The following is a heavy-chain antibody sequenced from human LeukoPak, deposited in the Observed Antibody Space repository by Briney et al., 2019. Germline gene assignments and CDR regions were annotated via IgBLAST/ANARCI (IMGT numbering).Heavy chain of an antibody. V-gene: IGHV3-53*01. CDR2: IYSGGST. Sequence: GGSLRLSCAASGFTVSSNYMSWVRQAPGKGLEWVPVIYSGGSTYYADSVKGRFTISRDNSKNTLYLQMNSLRAEDTAVYYCARFGPYTYFDYWGQGTLVTVSS. CDR1: GFTVSSNY. D-gene: IGHD1-14*01. J-gene: IGHJ4*02. CDR3: ARFGPYTYFDY.